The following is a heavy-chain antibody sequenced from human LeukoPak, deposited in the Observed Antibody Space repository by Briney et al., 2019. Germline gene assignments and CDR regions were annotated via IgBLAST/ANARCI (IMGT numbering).Heavy chain of an antibody. J-gene: IGHJ4*02. CDR1: GFTFSSYA. Sequence: GGSLRLSCAASGFTFSSYAMSWIRQAPGKGLEWVSYISSSGSTIYYADSVKGRFTISRDNAKNSLYLQMNSLRAEDTAVYYCALSGYDYPYFDYWGQGTLVTVSS. V-gene: IGHV3-11*01. CDR2: ISSSGSTI. CDR3: ALSGYDYPYFDY. D-gene: IGHD5-12*01.